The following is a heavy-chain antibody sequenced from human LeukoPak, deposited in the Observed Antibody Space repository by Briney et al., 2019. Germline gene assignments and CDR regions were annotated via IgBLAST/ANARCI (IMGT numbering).Heavy chain of an antibody. D-gene: IGHD3-22*01. CDR2: MNPNSGNT. V-gene: IGHV1-8*01. CDR3: ARDSSGYYWCYYYGMDV. Sequence: ASVKVSCKASGYTFTSYDINWVRQATGQGLEWMGWMNPNSGNTGYAQKFQGRVTMTRNTSISTAYMELSSLRSEDTAVYYCARDSSGYYWCYYYGMDVWGQGTTVTVSS. J-gene: IGHJ6*02. CDR1: GYTFTSYD.